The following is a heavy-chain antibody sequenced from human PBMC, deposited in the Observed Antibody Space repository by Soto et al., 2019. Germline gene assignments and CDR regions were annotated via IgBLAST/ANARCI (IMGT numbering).Heavy chain of an antibody. CDR1: GFTFSSYA. J-gene: IGHJ5*02. CDR2: ITGGGGNT. D-gene: IGHD2-2*01. CDR3: AKGVRGYCGSDSCYAYRFDP. V-gene: IGHV3-23*01. Sequence: GGSLRLSCAASGFTFSSYAMSWVRQAPGNGLEWVSAITGGGGNTFYADSVKGRFTISRDNSKNTLYLQMNSLRAEDTAVYYCAKGVRGYCGSDSCYAYRFDPWGQGTQVTVSS.